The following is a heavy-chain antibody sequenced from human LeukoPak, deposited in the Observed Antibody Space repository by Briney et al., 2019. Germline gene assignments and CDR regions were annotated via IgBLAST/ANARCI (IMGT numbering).Heavy chain of an antibody. CDR2: IYGSGST. D-gene: IGHD6-19*01. Sequence: SETLSLTRTVSGDSLSSHYWSWIRQPPGKGLEWVGYIYGSGSTHYNPSLRRRVTISEETSKKKFFLKLTSVPAADTAVYYCARNVGWYSHDSWGQGTLVTVSS. CDR3: ARNVGWYSHDS. J-gene: IGHJ4*02. CDR1: GDSLSSHY. V-gene: IGHV4-59*08.